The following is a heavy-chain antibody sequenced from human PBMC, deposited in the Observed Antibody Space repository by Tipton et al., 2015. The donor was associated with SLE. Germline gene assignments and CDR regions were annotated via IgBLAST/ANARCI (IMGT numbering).Heavy chain of an antibody. CDR1: GYTFTGYY. J-gene: IGHJ3*02. V-gene: IGHV1-2*02. Sequence: QLVQSGAEVKKPGASVKVSCKASGYTFTGYYMHWVRQAPGQGLEWMGWINPNSGGTNYAQKFQGRVTMTRDTSISTAYMELSRLRSDDTGVFYCARGDHSSGWREIAFDIWGQGTMVTVSS. D-gene: IGHD6-19*01. CDR3: ARGDHSSGWREIAFDI. CDR2: INPNSGGT.